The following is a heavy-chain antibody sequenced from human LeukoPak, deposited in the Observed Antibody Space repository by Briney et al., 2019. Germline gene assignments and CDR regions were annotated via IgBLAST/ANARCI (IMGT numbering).Heavy chain of an antibody. CDR3: ARHLRHDNYDILTGYYNSGNYYFDY. D-gene: IGHD3-9*01. V-gene: IGHV4-39*01. Sequence: PAETLSLTCTVSGDSISTSSYYWGWIRQPPGKGLEWIGSFYYSGSTYYNPSLKSRFTITVNTSKNQCSLKLSSVTPADTAVYSCARHLRHDNYDILTGYYNSGNYYFDYWGQGTLVTVSS. CDR1: GDSISTSSYY. J-gene: IGHJ4*02. CDR2: FYYSGST.